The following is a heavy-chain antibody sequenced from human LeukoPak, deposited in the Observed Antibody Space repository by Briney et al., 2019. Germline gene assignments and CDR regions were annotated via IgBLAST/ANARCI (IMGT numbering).Heavy chain of an antibody. V-gene: IGHV3-7*01. CDR2: IDQYGDEI. J-gene: IGHJ4*02. Sequence: PGGSLRLSCAASGFTFDDYGMSWVRQAPGKGLEWVANIDQYGDEIYYVDSVRGRFTISRDNAKSSLYLQLNAVRPEDAAVYYCVRRYSSSSETDFDYWGQGTLVTVSS. D-gene: IGHD6-6*01. CDR3: VRRYSSSSETDFDY. CDR1: GFTFDDYG.